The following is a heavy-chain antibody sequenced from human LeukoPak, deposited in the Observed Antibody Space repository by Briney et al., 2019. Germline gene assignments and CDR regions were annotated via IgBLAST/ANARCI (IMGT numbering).Heavy chain of an antibody. J-gene: IGHJ4*02. CDR3: AKDHDSSGYSVLAADY. CDR2: ISGSGGST. Sequence: GGSLRLSCAGSGFTSGFTFSNQDMHWVRQATGRGLEWVSAISGSGGSTYYADSVKGRFTISRDNSKNTLYLQMNSLRAEDTAVYYCAKDHDSSGYSVLAADYWGQGTLVTVSS. V-gene: IGHV3-23*01. D-gene: IGHD3-22*01. CDR1: GFTFSNQD.